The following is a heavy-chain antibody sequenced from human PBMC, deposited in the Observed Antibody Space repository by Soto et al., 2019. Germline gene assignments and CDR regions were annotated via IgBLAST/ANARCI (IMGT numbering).Heavy chain of an antibody. J-gene: IGHJ5*02. CDR3: ARASVGAIPYNRFAP. Sequence: SETLSLTCTVSGDSVSSGSYYWSWIRQPPGKGLEWIGYIYYSGSTNYNPSLKSRVTISVDTSKNQFSLKLSSVTAADTAVYYCARASVGAIPYNRFAPWGQGTMVTVSS. CDR2: IYYSGST. D-gene: IGHD1-26*01. V-gene: IGHV4-61*01. CDR1: GDSVSSGSYY.